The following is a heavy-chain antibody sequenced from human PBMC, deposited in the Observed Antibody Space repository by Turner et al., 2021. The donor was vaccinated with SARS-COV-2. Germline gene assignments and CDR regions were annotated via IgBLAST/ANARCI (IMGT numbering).Heavy chain of an antibody. CDR2: VYYRGNT. V-gene: IGHV4-39*01. J-gene: IGHJ6*03. CDR3: ARVKSTVTTYYYYYMDV. CDR1: GAPISISSYY. D-gene: IGHD4-4*01. Sequence: QLQRQESGPGLVKPSKTLSLTCSVSGAPISISSYYWGWIRQPPGKGPEWSGSVYYRGNTYYNPSLESRVTISVDTSNNQFSLKLNSVTAADTAVYYCARVKSTVTTYYYYYMDVWGKGTTVTVSS.